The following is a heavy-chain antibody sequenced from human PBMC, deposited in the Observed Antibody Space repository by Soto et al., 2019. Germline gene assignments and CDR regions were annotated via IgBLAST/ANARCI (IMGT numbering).Heavy chain of an antibody. V-gene: IGHV3-15*07. Sequence: GGSLRLSCAASGFTFSNAWMNWVSQAPGKGLEWVGRIKSKTDGGTTDYAAPVKGRFTISRDDSKNTLYLQMNSLKTEDTAVYYCTTEPCSSSWYCGWFDPWGQGTLVTVS. CDR2: IKSKTDGGTT. CDR1: GFTFSNAW. D-gene: IGHD6-13*01. CDR3: TTEPCSSSWYCGWFDP. J-gene: IGHJ5*02.